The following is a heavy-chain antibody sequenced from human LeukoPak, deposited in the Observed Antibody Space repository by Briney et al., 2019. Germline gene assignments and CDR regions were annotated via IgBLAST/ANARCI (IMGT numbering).Heavy chain of an antibody. Sequence: ASVKVSSKASGYTFTSYYMHWVRQAPGQGLEWMGIINPSGGSTSYAQKFQGRVTMTRDTSTSTVYMELSSLRSEDTAVYYCARAGSYYTPYYYYGMDVWGQGTTVTVSS. J-gene: IGHJ6*02. CDR3: ARAGSYYTPYYYYGMDV. CDR2: INPSGGST. D-gene: IGHD3-10*01. CDR1: GYTFTSYY. V-gene: IGHV1-46*01.